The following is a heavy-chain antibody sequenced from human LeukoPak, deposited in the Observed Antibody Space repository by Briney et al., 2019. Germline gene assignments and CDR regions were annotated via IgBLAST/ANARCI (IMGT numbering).Heavy chain of an antibody. CDR2: ISSSGYST. D-gene: IGHD2-15*01. Sequence: PGGSLRLSCAASGFTFSSYAMSWVRQAPGKGLEWVSAISSSGYSTYYADSVKGRFIISRDNSKNTLYLQMNSLRAEDTAVYYCAGGSYYSYYYMDVWGKGTTVTVSS. V-gene: IGHV3-23*01. CDR3: AGGSYYSYYYMDV. J-gene: IGHJ6*03. CDR1: GFTFSSYA.